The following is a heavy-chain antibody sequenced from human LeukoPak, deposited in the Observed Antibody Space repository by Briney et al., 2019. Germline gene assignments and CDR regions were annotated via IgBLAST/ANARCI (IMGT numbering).Heavy chain of an antibody. CDR3: AKGKSGSYYFYMDV. J-gene: IGHJ6*03. CDR2: ISDGGSEI. CDR1: GFTFSFYT. V-gene: IGHV3-21*06. Sequence: GGSLRLSCEASGFTFSFYTMNWVRQAPGIGLEWVSSISDGGSEIYYSDSVKGRFAVSRDDAQNSLSLQMNSLRVEDTGIYYCAKGKSGSYYFYMDVWGKGSTVTVSS.